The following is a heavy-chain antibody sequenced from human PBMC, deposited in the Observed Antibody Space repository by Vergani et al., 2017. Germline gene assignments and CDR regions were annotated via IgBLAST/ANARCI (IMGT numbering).Heavy chain of an antibody. V-gene: IGHV3-30*18. CDR3: AKAGSVTSGSLQYNFYMDG. Sequence: QVQLAESGGGRVQPGRSLRLSCAASGGSFSSHAIHWVRQAPGQGLEWVAVISNDGSKKYYADFVKGRFTIARDNSKNTLDLQMNSLRTQDTSVYYCAKAGSVTSGSLQYNFYMDGWVRGTTVTVS. CDR2: ISNDGSKK. CDR1: GGSFSSHA. J-gene: IGHJ6*03. D-gene: IGHD3-10*01.